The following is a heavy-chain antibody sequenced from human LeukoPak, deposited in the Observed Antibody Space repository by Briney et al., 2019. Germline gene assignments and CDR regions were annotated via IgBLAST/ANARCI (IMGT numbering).Heavy chain of an antibody. CDR2: IISSGSTI. Sequence: GGSLRLSCAASGFTFSDYYMSWIRQAPGKGLEWVSYIISSGSTIYYADSVKGRFTISRDNAKNSLYLQMNSLRAEDTAVYYCARDKGPAAGSFVYFDYWGQGTLVTVSS. CDR3: ARDKGPAAGSFVYFDY. V-gene: IGHV3-11*01. CDR1: GFTFSDYY. D-gene: IGHD6-13*01. J-gene: IGHJ4*02.